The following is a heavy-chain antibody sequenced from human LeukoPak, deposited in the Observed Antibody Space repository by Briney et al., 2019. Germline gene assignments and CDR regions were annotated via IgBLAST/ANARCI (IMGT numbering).Heavy chain of an antibody. Sequence: PSETLSLTCTVSGGSISSSSYYWGWIRQPPGKGLEWIGSIYYSGSTYYNPSLKSRVTISVDTSKNQFSLKLSSVTAADTAVYYCARQVQAYNWNDQVYYMDVWGKGTTVTVSS. D-gene: IGHD1-1*01. J-gene: IGHJ6*03. CDR2: IYYSGST. CDR1: GGSISSSSYY. V-gene: IGHV4-39*01. CDR3: ARQVQAYNWNDQVYYMDV.